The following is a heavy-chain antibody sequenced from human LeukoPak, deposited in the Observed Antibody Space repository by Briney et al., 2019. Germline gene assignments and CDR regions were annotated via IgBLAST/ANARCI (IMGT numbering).Heavy chain of an antibody. CDR1: GGSISRYF. CDR3: ARELTYCGGDCYPRYFDL. CDR2: MHYSGST. Sequence: PSETLSLTCTVSGGSISRYFWTWIRQPPGKGLEWIGYMHYSGSTNYNPSLKSRVTISVDTSKNQFSLKLSSVTAADTAVYYCARELTYCGGDCYPRYFDLWGCGTLVTVSS. V-gene: IGHV4-59*01. D-gene: IGHD2-21*02. J-gene: IGHJ2*01.